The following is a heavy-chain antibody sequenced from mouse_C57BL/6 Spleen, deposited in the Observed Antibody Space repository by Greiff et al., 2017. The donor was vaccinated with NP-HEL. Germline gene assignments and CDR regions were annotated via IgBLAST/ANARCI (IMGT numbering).Heavy chain of an antibody. D-gene: IGHD2-4*01. Sequence: QVQLQQSGTELVKPGASVKLSCKASGYTFTSYWMHWVKQRPGQGLEWIGNINPSNGGTNYNEKFKSKATLTVDKSSSTAYMQLSSLTSEDSAVYYCARHDYDSYYAMDYWGQGTSVTVSS. CDR2: INPSNGGT. CDR1: GYTFTSYW. J-gene: IGHJ4*01. CDR3: ARHDYDSYYAMDY. V-gene: IGHV1-53*01.